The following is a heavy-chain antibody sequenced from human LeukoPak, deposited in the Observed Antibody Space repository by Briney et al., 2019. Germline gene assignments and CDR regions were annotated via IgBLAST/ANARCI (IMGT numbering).Heavy chain of an antibody. CDR3: ARGDQYYYDSSGYSHYFDY. V-gene: IGHV4-38-2*02. D-gene: IGHD3-22*01. CDR2: IYHSGST. Sequence: SETLSLTCTVSGYSISSGCYWGWIRQPPGKGLEWIGSIYHSGSTYYNPSLKSRVTISVDTSKNQFSLKLSSVTAADTAVYYCARGDQYYYDSSGYSHYFDYWGRGTLVTVSS. J-gene: IGHJ4*02. CDR1: GYSISSGCY.